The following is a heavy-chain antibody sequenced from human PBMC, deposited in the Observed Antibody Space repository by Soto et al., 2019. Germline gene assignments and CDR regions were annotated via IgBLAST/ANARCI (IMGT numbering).Heavy chain of an antibody. CDR3: ARVDSWSGKNYFDY. V-gene: IGHV1-69*01. Sequence: QVQLVQSGAEVKKPGSSVKVSCKASGGTFSSYAFSWVRQAPGQGLEWMGGIIPIFGTANYAQKFQGRVTITADESTSTADMELSSRRSEDTAVYYCARVDSWSGKNYFDYWGQGTLVTVSS. D-gene: IGHD3-3*01. CDR2: IIPIFGTA. J-gene: IGHJ4*02. CDR1: GGTFSSYA.